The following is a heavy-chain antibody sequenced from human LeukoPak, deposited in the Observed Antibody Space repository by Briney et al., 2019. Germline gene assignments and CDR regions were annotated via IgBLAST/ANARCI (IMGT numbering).Heavy chain of an antibody. V-gene: IGHV3-30*04. CDR2: ISYDGSNK. D-gene: IGHD2-15*01. CDR3: ARDYCSGGSCFFDY. Sequence: GGSLRLSCAASGFTFSSYIMHWVRQAPGKGLEWVAVISYDGSNKYYADSVKGRFTLSRDNSKNTLYLQMNSLRAEDTAVYYCARDYCSGGSCFFDYWGQGTLVTVSS. J-gene: IGHJ4*02. CDR1: GFTFSSYI.